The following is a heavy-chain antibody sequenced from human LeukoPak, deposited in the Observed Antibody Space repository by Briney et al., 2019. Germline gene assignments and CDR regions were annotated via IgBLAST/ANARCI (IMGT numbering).Heavy chain of an antibody. J-gene: IGHJ6*03. V-gene: IGHV3-23*01. CDR3: AKPGLHMAAYYYYMDV. Sequence: PGGSLRLSCAASGFTFGSYAMSWVRQAPGKGLEWVSGISFSGGSTYYADSVKGRFNISRDNSKNTLYLQMNSLRADDTAVYYCAKPGLHMAAYYYYMDVWGKGTTVTVSS. CDR1: GFTFGSYA. CDR2: ISFSGGST. D-gene: IGHD6-6*01.